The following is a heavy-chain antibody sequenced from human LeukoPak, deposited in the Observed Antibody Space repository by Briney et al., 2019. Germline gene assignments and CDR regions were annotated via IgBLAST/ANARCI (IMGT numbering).Heavy chain of an antibody. D-gene: IGHD3-22*01. CDR2: INPNSGGT. Sequence: GASVKVSCKASGYTFTGYYMHWVRQAPGQGLEWMGRINPNSGGTNYAQKFQGRVTMTRDTSISTAYMGLSRLRSDDTAVYYCARGGLRYYDSSGYQVYYWGQGTLVTVSS. CDR3: ARGGLRYYDSSGYQVYY. V-gene: IGHV1-2*06. J-gene: IGHJ4*02. CDR1: GYTFTGYY.